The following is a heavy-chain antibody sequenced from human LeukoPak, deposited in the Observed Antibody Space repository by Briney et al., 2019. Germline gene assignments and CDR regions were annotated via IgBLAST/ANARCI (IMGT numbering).Heavy chain of an antibody. V-gene: IGHV1-2*02. J-gene: IGHJ4*02. Sequence: ASVKVFCKASGYTFTYYYMHWVRQAPGQGLEWMGWINPNRGGTDYAQKFQGRVTMTRDTSISTAYMELSRLRYDDTAVYYCASGYRFRNWGQGTLVTVSS. CDR2: INPNRGGT. CDR3: ASGYRFRN. D-gene: IGHD5-18*01. CDR1: GYTFTYYY.